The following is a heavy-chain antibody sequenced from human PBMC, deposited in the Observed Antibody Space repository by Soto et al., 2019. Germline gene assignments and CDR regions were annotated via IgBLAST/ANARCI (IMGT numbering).Heavy chain of an antibody. CDR1: GGTFSSYA. D-gene: IGHD6-19*01. Sequence: GASVKVSCKASGGTFSSYAISWVRQAPGQGLEWMGGIIPIFGTANYAQKFQGRVTITADESTSTAYMELSSLRSEDTAVYYCARDPSLYSSVWHDDYWGQGTLVTVSS. CDR2: IIPIFGTA. CDR3: ARDPSLYSSVWHDDY. V-gene: IGHV1-69*13. J-gene: IGHJ4*02.